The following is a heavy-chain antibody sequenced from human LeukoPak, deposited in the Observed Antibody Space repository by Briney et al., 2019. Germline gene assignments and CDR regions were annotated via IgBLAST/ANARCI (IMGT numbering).Heavy chain of an antibody. CDR1: GGSISSYY. CDR2: IYYSGST. V-gene: IGHV4-59*08. CDR3: ARGVRPGTAAAGENFDY. Sequence: PSETLSLTCTVSGGSISSYYWSWIRQPPGKGLEWIGYIYYSGSTNYNPSLKSRVTISVDTSKNQFSLKLSSVTAADTAVYYCARGVRPGTAAAGENFDYWGQGTLVTVSS. J-gene: IGHJ4*02. D-gene: IGHD6-13*01.